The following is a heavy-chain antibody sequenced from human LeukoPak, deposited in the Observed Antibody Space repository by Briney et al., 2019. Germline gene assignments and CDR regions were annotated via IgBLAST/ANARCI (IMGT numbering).Heavy chain of an antibody. V-gene: IGHV3-30-3*01. D-gene: IGHD1-26*01. J-gene: IGHJ4*02. CDR1: GFTFSSHA. Sequence: GGSLRLSCSVSGFTFSSHAMHWVRQAPGKGLECVAYISYDGSFQYHADSVKGRFTISRDNSKDMLYLQMNSLRVDDSATYYCVGEVGSRRMNSWGQGTLVTVSS. CDR3: VGEVGSRRMNS. CDR2: ISYDGSFQ.